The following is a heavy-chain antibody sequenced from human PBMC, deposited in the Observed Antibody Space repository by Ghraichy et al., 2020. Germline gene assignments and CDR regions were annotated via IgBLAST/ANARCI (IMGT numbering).Heavy chain of an antibody. CDR3: ATGKAHSSGSLKEFDY. Sequence: ASVKVSCKASGYTFTGYYMHWVRQAPGQGLEWMGWINPNSGGTNYAQKFQGRVTMTRDTSISTAYMELSRLRSDDTAVYYCATGKAHSSGSLKEFDYWGQGTLVTVSS. V-gene: IGHV1-2*02. CDR1: GYTFTGYY. D-gene: IGHD6-19*01. J-gene: IGHJ4*02. CDR2: INPNSGGT.